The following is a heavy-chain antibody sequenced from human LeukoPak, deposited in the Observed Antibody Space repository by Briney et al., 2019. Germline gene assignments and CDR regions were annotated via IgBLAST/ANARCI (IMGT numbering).Heavy chain of an antibody. Sequence: SETLSLTCTVSGGSISSSSYYWSWIRQPPGKGLEWIGYIYYSGSTNYNPSLKSRVTISVDTSKNQFSLKLSSVTAADTAVYYCARYYYGSGSYYNNNWFDPWGQGTLVTVSS. CDR3: ARYYYGSGSYYNNNWFDP. V-gene: IGHV4-61*01. CDR1: GGSISSSSYY. J-gene: IGHJ5*02. D-gene: IGHD3-10*01. CDR2: IYYSGST.